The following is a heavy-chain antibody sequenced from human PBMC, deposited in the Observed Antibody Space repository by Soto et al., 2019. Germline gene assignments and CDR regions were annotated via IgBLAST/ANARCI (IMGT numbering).Heavy chain of an antibody. CDR3: ARGSTYYDFWSGYYPTGNWFDP. CDR2: IIPILGIA. Sequence: SVKVSCKASGGTFSSYTISWVRQAPGQGLEWMGRIIPILGIANYAQKFQGRVTITADKSTSTAYMELSSLRSEDTAVYYCARGSTYYDFWSGYYPTGNWFDPWGQGTLVTVSS. V-gene: IGHV1-69*02. D-gene: IGHD3-3*01. J-gene: IGHJ5*02. CDR1: GGTFSSYT.